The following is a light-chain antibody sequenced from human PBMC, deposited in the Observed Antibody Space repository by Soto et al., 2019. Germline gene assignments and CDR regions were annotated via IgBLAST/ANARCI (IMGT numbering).Light chain of an antibody. CDR1: ESVSYSY. CDR2: DTS. J-gene: IGKJ5*01. Sequence: EIVLTQSPASMSLSPGERATLSCGASESVSYSYEAWYQVKGGLAPRLLIHDTSTRASGIPDRFSGSKSGTDFTLTIRGLEPEDAAVYYCQQYGSSPITFGQGTRLEIK. V-gene: IGKV3D-20*01. CDR3: QQYGSSPIT.